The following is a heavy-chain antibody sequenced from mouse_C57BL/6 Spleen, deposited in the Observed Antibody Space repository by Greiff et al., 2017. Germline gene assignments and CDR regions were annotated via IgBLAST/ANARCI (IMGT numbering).Heavy chain of an antibody. CDR2: IDPSDSYT. CDR3: SRSGPSITTVGGNYFDY. J-gene: IGHJ2*01. D-gene: IGHD1-1*01. V-gene: IGHV1-69*01. Sequence: QVQLQQPGAELVMPGASVKLSCKASGYTFTSYWMHWVKQRPGQGLEWIGEIDPSDSYTNYNQKFKGKSTLTVAKSSSTAYMQLSSLTSENSAVYYWSRSGPSITTVGGNYFDYWGQGTTLTVSS. CDR1: GYTFTSYW.